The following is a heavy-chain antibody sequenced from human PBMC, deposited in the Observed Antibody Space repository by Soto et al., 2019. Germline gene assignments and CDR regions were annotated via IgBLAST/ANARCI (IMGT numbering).Heavy chain of an antibody. CDR3: ARDLGYCSGGSCPAV. D-gene: IGHD2-15*01. V-gene: IGHV1-69*13. CDR2: IIPIFGTA. CDR1: GGTFSSYA. Sequence: SVKVSCKASGGTFSSYAIIWVRQAPGQGLEWMGGIIPIFGTANYAQKFQGRVTITADESTSTAYMELSSLRSEDTAVYYCARDLGYCSGGSCPAVWGQGTTDPVSS. J-gene: IGHJ6*02.